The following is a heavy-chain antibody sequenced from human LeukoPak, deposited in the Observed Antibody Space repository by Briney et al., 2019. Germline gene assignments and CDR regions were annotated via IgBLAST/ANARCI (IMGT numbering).Heavy chain of an antibody. CDR1: SGSISSYY. D-gene: IGHD2-2*01. CDR2: IYTSGST. Sequence: SETLSLTCTVSSGSISSYYWSWIWQPAGKGLEWIGRIYTSGSTNYNPSLKSRVTMSVDTSKNQFSLKLSSVTAADTAVYYCARAGYCSSTSCPGNWFDPWGQGTLVTVSS. J-gene: IGHJ5*02. CDR3: ARAGYCSSTSCPGNWFDP. V-gene: IGHV4-4*07.